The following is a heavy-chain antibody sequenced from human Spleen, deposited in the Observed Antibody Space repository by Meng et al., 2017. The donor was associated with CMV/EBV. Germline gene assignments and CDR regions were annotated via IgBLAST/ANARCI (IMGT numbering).Heavy chain of an antibody. V-gene: IGHV4-38-2*02. J-gene: IGHJ6*02. Sequence: GSLRLSCTVSGYSISSGYYWGWIWQPPGKGLGWIGTIYYSGSTYYTPSLKSRLTISVDTSKNQFSLNLSSVTAADTALYYCVRDVRYYHYAWDVWGQGTTVTVSS. CDR2: IYYSGST. CDR1: GYSISSGYY. CDR3: VRDVRYYHYAWDV.